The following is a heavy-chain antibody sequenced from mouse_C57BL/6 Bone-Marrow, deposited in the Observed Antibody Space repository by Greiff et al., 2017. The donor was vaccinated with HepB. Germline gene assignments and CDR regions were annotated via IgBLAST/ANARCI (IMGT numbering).Heavy chain of an antibody. CDR3: AIRRRLLPYLSGGY. D-gene: IGHD1-1*01. Sequence: VKLMESGAELMKPGASVKLSCKASGYTFTGYWIEWVKQRPGHGLEWIGEILPGSGSTNYNEKFKGKATFTADTSSNTAYMQLSSLTTEDSAIYYCAIRRRLLPYLSGGYWGQGTTLTVTS. CDR1: GYTFTGYW. J-gene: IGHJ2*01. V-gene: IGHV1-9*01. CDR2: ILPGSGST.